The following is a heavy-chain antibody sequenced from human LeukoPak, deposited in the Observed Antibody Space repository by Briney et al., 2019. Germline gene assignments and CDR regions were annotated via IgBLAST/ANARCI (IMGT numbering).Heavy chain of an antibody. Sequence: SETLSLTCTVSGGSISSYYWSWIRQPPGKGLEWIGYIYYSGSTNYNPSLKSRVTISVDTSKNQFSLKLSSVTAADAAVYYCARGQWLVDYWGQGTLVTVSS. CDR1: GGSISSYY. CDR3: ARGQWLVDY. CDR2: IYYSGST. D-gene: IGHD6-19*01. J-gene: IGHJ4*02. V-gene: IGHV4-59*01.